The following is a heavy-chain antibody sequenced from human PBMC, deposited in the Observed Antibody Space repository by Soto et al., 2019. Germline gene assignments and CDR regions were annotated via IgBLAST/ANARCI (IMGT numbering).Heavy chain of an antibody. CDR2: IYYSGST. V-gene: IGHV4-59*01. CDR1: GGSISSYY. D-gene: IGHD3-22*01. Sequence: SETLSLTCTVSGGSISSYYWSWIRQPPGKGLEWIGYIYYSGSTNYNPSLKSRVTISVDTSKNQFSLKLSSVTAADTAVYYCARLSSGYYYVDYWGQGTLVTVSS. CDR3: ARLSSGYYYVDY. J-gene: IGHJ4*02.